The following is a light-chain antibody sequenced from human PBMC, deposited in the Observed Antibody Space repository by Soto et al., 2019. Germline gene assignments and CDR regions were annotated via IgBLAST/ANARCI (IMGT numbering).Light chain of an antibody. CDR3: VLLCSGEWV. J-gene: IGLJ3*02. V-gene: IGLV7-43*01. Sequence: QAVVTQEPSLTVSPGGTVTLTCALTTGAVTSDYYPNWFQRKPGQALRTLIYRTNNKHSWTPARFSGSLLGGKAALTLSGVQPEVEADYYCVLLCSGEWVFGGGTKLTVL. CDR1: TGAVTSDYY. CDR2: RTN.